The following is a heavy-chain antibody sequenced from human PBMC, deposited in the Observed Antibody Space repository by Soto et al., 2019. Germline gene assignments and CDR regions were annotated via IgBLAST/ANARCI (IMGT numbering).Heavy chain of an antibody. CDR2: ISSSGSTI. CDR3: ARVRPFFGVRGVISSGSVYTWFDP. D-gene: IGHD3-10*01. V-gene: IGHV3-48*03. Sequence: GGSLRLSCAASGFTFSSYEMNWVRQAPGKGLEWVSYISSSGSTIYYADSVKGRFTISRDNAKNSLYLQMNSLRAEDTAVYYCARVRPFFGVRGVISSGSVYTWFDPWGQGTLVTVSS. CDR1: GFTFSSYE. J-gene: IGHJ5*02.